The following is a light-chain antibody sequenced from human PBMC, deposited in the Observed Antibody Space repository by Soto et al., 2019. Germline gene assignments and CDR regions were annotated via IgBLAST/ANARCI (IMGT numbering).Light chain of an antibody. V-gene: IGLV2-8*01. CDR1: SSDVGGYNY. J-gene: IGLJ2*01. Sequence: QSALTQPPSASGSLGQSVTISCTGTSSDVGGYNYVSWHQQHPGKAPKVMIYEVTKRPPGVPDRFSGSKSGNTASLTVSGLQAEDGADYYCSSFAGGGNPVLLGGGTKLTV. CDR3: SSFAGGGNPVL. CDR2: EVT.